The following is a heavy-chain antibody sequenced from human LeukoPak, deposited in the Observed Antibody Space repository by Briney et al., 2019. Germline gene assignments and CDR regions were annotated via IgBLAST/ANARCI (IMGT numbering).Heavy chain of an antibody. D-gene: IGHD3-10*01. Sequence: SETLSLTCTVSGGSISSYYWSWIRQPAGKGLEWIGRIYTSGSTNYNPSLKSRVTMSVDTSKNQFSLKLSSVTAADTAVYYCARDGFMVRGVTASFDPWGQGTLVTVSS. CDR2: IYTSGST. J-gene: IGHJ5*02. V-gene: IGHV4-4*07. CDR3: ARDGFMVRGVTASFDP. CDR1: GGSISSYY.